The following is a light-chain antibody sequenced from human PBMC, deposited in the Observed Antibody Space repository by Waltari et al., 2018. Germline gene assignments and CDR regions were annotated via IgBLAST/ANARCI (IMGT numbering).Light chain of an antibody. CDR2: GAS. CDR3: QQYNTWPPST. Sequence: EIVMTQSPAALSVSPGERATLSCRASQSVSNNLAWYQHKPGQPPRLLISGASTRATGVPGRFSGSGSGTVCTLTISSLQSEDSAIYFCQQYNTWPPSTFGQGTKLEIK. J-gene: IGKJ2*02. V-gene: IGKV3-15*01. CDR1: QSVSNN.